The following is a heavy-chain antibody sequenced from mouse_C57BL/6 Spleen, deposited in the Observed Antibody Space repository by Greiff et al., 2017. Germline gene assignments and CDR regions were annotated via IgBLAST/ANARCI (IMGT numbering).Heavy chain of an antibody. V-gene: IGHV1-69*01. CDR3: ARGRVTTTFYLDD. CDR1: GYTFTSYW. CDR2: IDPSDSYT. Sequence: QVQLQQPGAELVMPGASVKLSCKASGYTFTSYWMHWVKQRPGQGLEWIGEIDPSDSYTNYNQKFKGKSTLTVDKSSSTAYMQLSSLTSEDSAVYYCARGRVTTTFYLDDWGQGTTLTVSS. J-gene: IGHJ2*01. D-gene: IGHD2-2*01.